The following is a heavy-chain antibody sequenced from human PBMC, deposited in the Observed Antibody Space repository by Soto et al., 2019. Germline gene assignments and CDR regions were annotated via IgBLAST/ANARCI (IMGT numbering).Heavy chain of an antibody. CDR2: IYHSVST. CDR3: VRESVASGPNYFDT. CDR1: GGTITSGRSS. V-gene: IGHV4-30-2*06. J-gene: IGHJ5*02. D-gene: IGHD6-6*01. Sequence: SETLSLTCSVSGGTITSGRSSWNWIRQSPGKGLEWIAYIYHSVSTYYNPSLKSRVTISVDRSENQFSLKLTSVTAADTAVYYCVRESVASGPNYFDTWGPGTLVTVSS.